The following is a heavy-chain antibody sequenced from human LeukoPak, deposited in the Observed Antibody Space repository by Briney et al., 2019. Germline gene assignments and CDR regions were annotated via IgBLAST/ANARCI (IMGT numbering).Heavy chain of an antibody. J-gene: IGHJ4*02. Sequence: GGSLRLSCAASGFMFSSYAMYWVRQAPGKGLEWVAVISSDGNNKYYADSVKGRFTISRDNSKNTLYLQTNSLRVEDTAVYYCAKGELRFFDWWRGGVGDYWGQGTLVTVSS. CDR3: AKGELRFFDWWRGGVGDY. CDR2: ISSDGNNK. CDR1: GFMFSSYA. D-gene: IGHD3-9*01. V-gene: IGHV3-30-3*01.